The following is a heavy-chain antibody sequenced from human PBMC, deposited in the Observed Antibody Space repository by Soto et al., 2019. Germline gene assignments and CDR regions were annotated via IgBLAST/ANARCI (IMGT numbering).Heavy chain of an antibody. CDR1: GGTFSSYT. CDR2: IIPILGIA. J-gene: IGHJ3*02. Sequence: QVQLVQSGAEVKKPGSSVKVSCKASGGTFSSYTISWVGQAPGQGLEWMGRIIPILGIANYAQKFQGRVTINADKSTSTAYMELSSLRSEDTAVYYCARGHDYGGNSDAFDIWGQGTMVTVSS. V-gene: IGHV1-69*02. CDR3: ARGHDYGGNSDAFDI. D-gene: IGHD4-17*01.